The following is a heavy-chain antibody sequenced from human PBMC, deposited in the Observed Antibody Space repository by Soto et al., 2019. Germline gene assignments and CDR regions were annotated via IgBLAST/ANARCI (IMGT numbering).Heavy chain of an antibody. Sequence: QVQVQQSGPGLVKPSETLSLTCTVSSGPSKSHNWGWIRQPPGRGLEWIGYVYDTWSTSYNPSLKSRVTVSGDTSTNRISLTLRFVTAADTAVYYCVRQGIGFLHGLVDVWGQGTTVIVSS. V-gene: IGHV4-59*08. CDR2: VYDTWST. J-gene: IGHJ6*01. CDR3: VRQGIGFLHGLVDV. CDR1: SGPSKSHN. D-gene: IGHD3-10*01.